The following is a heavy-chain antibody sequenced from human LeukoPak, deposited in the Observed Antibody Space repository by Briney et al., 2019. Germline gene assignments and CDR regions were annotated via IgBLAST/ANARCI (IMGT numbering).Heavy chain of an antibody. CDR2: VYWNGGST. J-gene: IGHJ4*02. Sequence: GSLRLSCAASGFTFDDYGMSWVRQAPGKGLEWVSSVYWNGGSTGYADSVKGRFTIPRDNAKNSLYLQMSSLRVEDTALYYCARGGSMIVFDYWGQGALVTVSS. D-gene: IGHD3-22*01. V-gene: IGHV3-20*04. CDR1: GFTFDDYG. CDR3: ARGGSMIVFDY.